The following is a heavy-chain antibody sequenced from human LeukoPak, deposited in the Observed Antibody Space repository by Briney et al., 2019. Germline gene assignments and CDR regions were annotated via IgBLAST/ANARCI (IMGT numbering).Heavy chain of an antibody. V-gene: IGHV3-74*01. CDR1: GFPFSNYW. CDR3: ATVSRSSGRGYFDY. D-gene: IGHD6-19*01. Sequence: PGGSVRLSCAASGFPFSNYWMHWVRQAPGKGLVWVSRMNSDGSSTSYADSVKGRFTISRDNAKNTLYLQMNSLRAEDAAVYYCATVSRSSGRGYFDYWGPGTLVTVSS. CDR2: MNSDGSST. J-gene: IGHJ4*02.